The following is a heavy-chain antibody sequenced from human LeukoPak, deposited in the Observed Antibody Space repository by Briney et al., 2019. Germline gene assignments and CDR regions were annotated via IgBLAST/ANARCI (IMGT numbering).Heavy chain of an antibody. CDR2: ISAYNGNT. CDR1: GYTFTSYG. CDR3: ARVQTGSWTHTASDY. Sequence: ASVKVSCKASGYTFTSYGISWVRQAPGQGLEWMGWISAYNGNTNYAQKLQGRVTMTADTSTSTAYMELRSLRSDDTAVYYCARVQTGSWTHTASDYWGQGTLVTVSS. J-gene: IGHJ4*02. V-gene: IGHV1-18*01. D-gene: IGHD6-13*01.